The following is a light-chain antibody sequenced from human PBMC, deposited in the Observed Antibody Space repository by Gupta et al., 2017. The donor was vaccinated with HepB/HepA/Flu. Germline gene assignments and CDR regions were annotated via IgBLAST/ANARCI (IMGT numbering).Light chain of an antibody. CDR3: QQRSNWHRREFT. CDR1: QSVSSY. CDR2: DAS. V-gene: IGKV3-11*01. Sequence: EIVLTQSPATLSLSPGERATLSCRASQSVSSYLAWYQQKPGQAPRLLIYDASNRATGIPARFSGSGSGTDCTLTISSLEPEEFAVYYCQQRSNWHRREFTFGHGTKVDIK. J-gene: IGKJ3*01.